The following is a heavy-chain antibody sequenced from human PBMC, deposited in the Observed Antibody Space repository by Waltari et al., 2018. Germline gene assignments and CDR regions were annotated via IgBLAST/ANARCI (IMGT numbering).Heavy chain of an antibody. CDR1: GGSISSGGYY. V-gene: IGHV4-31*03. CDR2: IYHSGST. Sequence: QVQLQESGPGLVKPSQTLSLTCTVSGGSISSGGYYWSWIRQHPGKGLEWIGYIYHSGSTYYNPSLKSRVTIAVDRSKNQFSLKLSSVTAADTAVYYCARDSRSIAAAPVFFYWYFDLWGRGTLVTVSS. D-gene: IGHD6-13*01. CDR3: ARDSRSIAAAPVFFYWYFDL. J-gene: IGHJ2*01.